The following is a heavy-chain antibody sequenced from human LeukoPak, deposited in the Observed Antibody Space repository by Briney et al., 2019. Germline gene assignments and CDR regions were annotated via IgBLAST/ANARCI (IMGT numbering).Heavy chain of an antibody. V-gene: IGHV4-4*02. CDR1: GVSITDNW. D-gene: IGHD1-26*01. CDR2: ILHTGPT. J-gene: IGHJ4*02. Sequence: PSETLSLTCAVSGVSITDNWWSWVRQPPGKGLGWIGEILHTGPTNFNPSLKSRVTILMDKSKNQLSLRLNSVTAADTAIYYCVRGGTYYLPYWGQGILVTVSS. CDR3: VRGGTYYLPY.